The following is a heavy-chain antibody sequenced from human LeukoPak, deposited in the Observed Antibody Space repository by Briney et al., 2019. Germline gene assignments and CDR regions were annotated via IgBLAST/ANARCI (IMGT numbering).Heavy chain of an antibody. Sequence: GGSLRLSCAASGFTFNTYSMNWVRQAPGKGLEWVSSISGLSTYIYYPDSMKGRFTISRDNAKNSLFLQVSSLRAEDTAVYFCSRLAGAGGPYYFDYWGQGSLVTVSS. V-gene: IGHV3-21*04. D-gene: IGHD6-19*01. J-gene: IGHJ4*02. CDR3: SRLAGAGGPYYFDY. CDR2: ISGLSTYI. CDR1: GFTFNTYS.